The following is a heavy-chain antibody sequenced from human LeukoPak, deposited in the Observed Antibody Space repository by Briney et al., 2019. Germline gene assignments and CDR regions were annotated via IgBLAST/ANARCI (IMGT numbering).Heavy chain of an antibody. D-gene: IGHD2-2*01. V-gene: IGHV3-7*01. CDR3: ARDGGVVPAANYYYGMDV. J-gene: IGHJ6*02. Sequence: GGSLRLSCAASGFTFSSYWMSWVRQAPGKGPEWVANIKQDGSEKYYVDSVKGRFTISRDNAKNSLYLQMNSLRAEDTAVYYCARDGGVVPAANYYYGMDVWGQGTTVTVSS. CDR1: GFTFSSYW. CDR2: IKQDGSEK.